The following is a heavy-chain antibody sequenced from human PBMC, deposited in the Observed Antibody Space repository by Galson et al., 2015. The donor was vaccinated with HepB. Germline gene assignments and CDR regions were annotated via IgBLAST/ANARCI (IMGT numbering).Heavy chain of an antibody. J-gene: IGHJ4*02. Sequence: SETLSLTCAVYGRSFSVHYWSWIRQPPGKGLEWIGEINHSGSTNYNPSLKSRVTISVDTSKNQFSLKLTSGAAADTAVYYWARGPKPPLRGYSDYWGQGTLVTVSS. CDR3: ARGPKPPLRGYSDY. CDR2: INHSGST. V-gene: IGHV4-34*01. CDR1: GRSFSVHY.